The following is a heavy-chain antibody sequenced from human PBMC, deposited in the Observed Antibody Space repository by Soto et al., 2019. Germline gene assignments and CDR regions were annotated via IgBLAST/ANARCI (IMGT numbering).Heavy chain of an antibody. CDR1: GFALTTSGVG. Sequence: QITLKESGPPLVKPTQTLTLTYTFSGFALTTSGVGVGWIRQPPGKALEWLALIYWDDDKRYSPSLKSRLTITXXTXKXXVVLTVTNMDPVDTATYYCAHRLTRYTWNYGLFDDWGQGTLVTVSS. J-gene: IGHJ4*02. D-gene: IGHD1-7*01. CDR2: IYWDDDK. CDR3: AHRLTRYTWNYGLFDD. V-gene: IGHV2-5*02.